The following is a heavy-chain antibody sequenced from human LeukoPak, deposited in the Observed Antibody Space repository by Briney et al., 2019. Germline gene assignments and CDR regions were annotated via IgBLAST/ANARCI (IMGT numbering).Heavy chain of an antibody. CDR2: ISGSGGST. CDR3: AKDRDWGDY. Sequence: SGGSLRLSCVGSGFTFSSYAMSWVRQAPGKGLEWVSAISGSGGSTYYADSVKGRFTISRDNSKNTLYLQMNSLRAEDTAVYYCAKDRDWGDYWGQGTLVTVSS. V-gene: IGHV3-23*01. J-gene: IGHJ4*02. D-gene: IGHD7-27*01. CDR1: GFTFSSYA.